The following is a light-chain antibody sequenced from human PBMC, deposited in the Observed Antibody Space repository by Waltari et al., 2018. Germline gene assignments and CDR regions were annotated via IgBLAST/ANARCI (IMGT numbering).Light chain of an antibody. CDR1: ELPRKY. Sequence: SYELTQTPSVSVSPGQTARITCSGHELPRKYAYWFQQTSGQAPPLVIYEDTKRPSGLPERFSGSRSGTVATLTSTGAQVDDEADYYCYSADSTGLRVFGGGTTVVVL. CDR3: YSADSTGLRV. V-gene: IGLV3-10*01. CDR2: EDT. J-gene: IGLJ1*01.